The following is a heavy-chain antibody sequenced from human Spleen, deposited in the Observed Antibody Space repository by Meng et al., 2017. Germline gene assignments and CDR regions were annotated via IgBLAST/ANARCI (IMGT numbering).Heavy chain of an antibody. V-gene: IGHV4-34*01. Sequence: VQQDEWGQGLLKPSDTLAPTCVVSGGSFRDYYWSRILQPPGRGLEWIGEINNSGSTNYNPSLESRATISVDTSQNNLSLKLSSVTAADSAVYYCARGPTTMAHDFDYWGQGTLVTVSS. CDR3: ARGPTTMAHDFDY. J-gene: IGHJ4*02. D-gene: IGHD4-11*01. CDR2: INNSGST. CDR1: GGSFRDYY.